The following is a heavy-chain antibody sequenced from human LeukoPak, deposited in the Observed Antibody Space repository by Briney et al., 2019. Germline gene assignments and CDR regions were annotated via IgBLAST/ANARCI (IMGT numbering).Heavy chain of an antibody. CDR3: ARGLDYYGSGSYYKN. CDR2: INHSGST. J-gene: IGHJ4*02. D-gene: IGHD3-10*01. CDR1: GGSFSGYY. Sequence: SETLSLTCAVYGGSFSGYYWSWIRQPPGKGLEWIGEINHSGSTNYNPSLKSRVTISVDTSKNQFSLKLSSVTAADTAVYYCARGLDYYGSGSYYKNWGQGTLVTVSS. V-gene: IGHV4-34*01.